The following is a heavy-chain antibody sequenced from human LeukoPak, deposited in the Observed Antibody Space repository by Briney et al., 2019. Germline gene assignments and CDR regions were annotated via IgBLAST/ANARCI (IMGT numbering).Heavy chain of an antibody. V-gene: IGHV3-53*05. CDR1: GFTVSTKY. CDR3: GRDTTTVFGFDH. CDR2: IYSGGRT. J-gene: IGHJ4*02. Sequence: GGSLRLSCVASGFTVSTKYMSWVRQAPGKGLEWVSVIYSGGRTYYADSVKGRFSISRDNSKNTLYLQMNSLRAEDTALYYCGRDTTTVFGFDHWGQGTLVTVPS. D-gene: IGHD4-11*01.